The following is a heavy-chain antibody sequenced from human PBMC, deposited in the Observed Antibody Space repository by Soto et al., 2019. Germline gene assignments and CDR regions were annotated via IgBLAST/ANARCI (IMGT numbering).Heavy chain of an antibody. V-gene: IGHV3-30*18. D-gene: IGHD3-10*01. CDR1: GFTFSSYG. CDR3: AKVIEYYYGSGRSTYYYYYGMDV. Sequence: GGSLRLSCAASGFTFSSYGMHWVRQAPGKGLELVAVISYDGSNKYYADSVKGRFTISRDNSKNTLYPQMNSLRAEDTAVYYCAKVIEYYYGSGRSTYYYYYGMDVWGQGTTVTVSS. J-gene: IGHJ6*02. CDR2: ISYDGSNK.